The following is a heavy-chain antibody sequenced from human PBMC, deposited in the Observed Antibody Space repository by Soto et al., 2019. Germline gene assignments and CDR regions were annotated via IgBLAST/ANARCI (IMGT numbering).Heavy chain of an antibody. V-gene: IGHV3-48*02. Sequence: RRLSCAASGFTFSSYSMNWVRQAPGKGLEWVSYISSSSSTIYYADSVKGRFAISRDNAKNSLYLQMNSLRDEDTAVYYCAGESDIVVVPANGMDVWGQGTTVTVSS. CDR2: ISSSSSTI. J-gene: IGHJ6*02. D-gene: IGHD2-2*01. CDR3: AGESDIVVVPANGMDV. CDR1: GFTFSSYS.